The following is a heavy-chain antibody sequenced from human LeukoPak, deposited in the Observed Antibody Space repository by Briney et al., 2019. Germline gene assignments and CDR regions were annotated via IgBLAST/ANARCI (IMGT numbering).Heavy chain of an antibody. J-gene: IGHJ3*02. CDR3: ARAGHRITIFGVDNPDAFDI. V-gene: IGHV4-30-4*08. CDR1: GGSISSGDYY. Sequence: SQTLSLTCTVSGGSISSGDYYWSWIRQPPGKGLECIGYVYYSGSTYYNPSLKSRVTISVDTSKNQFSLKLSSVTAADTAVYYCARAGHRITIFGVDNPDAFDIWGQGTMVTVSS. CDR2: VYYSGST. D-gene: IGHD3-3*01.